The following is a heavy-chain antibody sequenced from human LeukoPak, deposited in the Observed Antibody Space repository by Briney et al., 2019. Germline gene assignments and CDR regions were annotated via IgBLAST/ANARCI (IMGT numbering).Heavy chain of an antibody. CDR3: AREEGDYGFSNFDY. J-gene: IGHJ4*02. V-gene: IGHV4-39*07. CDR2: IYYSGST. D-gene: IGHD4-17*01. CDR1: GGSISSGSYY. Sequence: PSETLSLTCTVSGGSISSGSYYWGWIRQPPGKGLEWIGSIYYSGSTYYNPSLKSRVTMSVDTSKNQFSLKLSSVTAADTAVYYCAREEGDYGFSNFDYWGQGTLVTVSS.